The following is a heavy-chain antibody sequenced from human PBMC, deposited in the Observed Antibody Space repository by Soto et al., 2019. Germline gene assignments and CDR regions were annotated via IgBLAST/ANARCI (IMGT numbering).Heavy chain of an antibody. J-gene: IGHJ6*02. D-gene: IGHD6-13*01. V-gene: IGHV3-23*01. Sequence: LRLSCAASGFAFSTYAMTWVRQAPGKGLEWVSVISGSGGSSYYADSVKGRFTISRDNSKNTLFLQMNGLRAEDTAVYYCAKVTKRAAAGRYEYYKYGMDVWGQGTTVTVPS. CDR1: GFAFSTYA. CDR2: ISGSGGSS. CDR3: AKVTKRAAAGRYEYYKYGMDV.